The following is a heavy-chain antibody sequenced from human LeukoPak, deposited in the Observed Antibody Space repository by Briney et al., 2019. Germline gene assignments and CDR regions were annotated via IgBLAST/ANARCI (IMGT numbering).Heavy chain of an antibody. J-gene: IGHJ3*02. D-gene: IGHD3-3*02. V-gene: IGHV5-51*01. Sequence: GESLKISCKGSGYSFTSYWIGWVRQMPGKGLEWMGIIYPGDSDTRYSPSFQGQVTISADKSISTASLQWSSLEASDTAMYYCASIPPSWISVPFDIWGQGTMVTVSS. CDR3: ASIPPSWISVPFDI. CDR1: GYSFTSYW. CDR2: IYPGDSDT.